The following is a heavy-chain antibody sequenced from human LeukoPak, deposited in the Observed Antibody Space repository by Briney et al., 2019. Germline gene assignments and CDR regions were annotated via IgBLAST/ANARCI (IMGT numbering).Heavy chain of an antibody. J-gene: IGHJ4*01. CDR1: GYTLTDYY. Sequence: ASVKVSWKASGYTLTDYYLHWVRQAPGQGLKWMGWINPNSGATDYAQSFQARVTMTRDTSIGSGYMELTGLESDDTAVYYCARGRRILGGPENAGDFFDYWGQGSLVTVSS. V-gene: IGHV1-2*02. CDR3: ARGRRILGGPENAGDFFDY. CDR2: INPNSGAT. D-gene: IGHD3-16*01.